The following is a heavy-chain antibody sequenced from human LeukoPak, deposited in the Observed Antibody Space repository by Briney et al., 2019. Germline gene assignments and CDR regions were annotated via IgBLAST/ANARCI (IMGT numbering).Heavy chain of an antibody. J-gene: IGHJ4*02. V-gene: IGHV4-61*02. CDR1: GGSISSGSYY. CDR3: ARARQQLARYYFDY. CDR2: IYTSGST. Sequence: SETLSLTCTVSGGSISSGSYYWSWIRQPAGKGLEWIGRIYTSGSTNYNPSLKSRVTISVDTSKNQFSLKLSSVTAADTAVYYCARARQQLARYYFDYWGQETLVTVSS. D-gene: IGHD6-13*01.